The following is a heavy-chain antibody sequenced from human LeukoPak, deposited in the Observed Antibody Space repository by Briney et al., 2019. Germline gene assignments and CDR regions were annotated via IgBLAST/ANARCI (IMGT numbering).Heavy chain of an antibody. CDR1: GGSFSGYY. D-gene: IGHD3-10*01. V-gene: IGHV4-34*01. CDR2: INHSGST. Sequence: SETLSLTCAVYGGSFSGYYWSWIRQPPGKGLEWIGEINHSGSTNYNPSLKSRVTISVDTSKNQFSLKLSSVTAADTAVYYCAREGLLWFGESTIPLNYYYYYMDVWGKGTTVTVSS. J-gene: IGHJ6*03. CDR3: AREGLLWFGESTIPLNYYYYYMDV.